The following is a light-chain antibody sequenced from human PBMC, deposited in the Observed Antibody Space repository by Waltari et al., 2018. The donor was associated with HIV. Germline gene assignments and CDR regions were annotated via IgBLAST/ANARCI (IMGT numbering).Light chain of an antibody. CDR2: GKN. CDR3: QSRDSSCYPYV. Sequence: SEMTQDPGFSVDLGQALEITCEGTRLRRSYTNWYQQKPGQAPLLVLYGKNMRPSGVPDRFSGSSSGSTTSLTISGALAEDDADVYCQSRDSSCYPYVFGGGTQLTVL. V-gene: IGLV3-19*01. J-gene: IGLJ1*01. CDR1: RLRRSY.